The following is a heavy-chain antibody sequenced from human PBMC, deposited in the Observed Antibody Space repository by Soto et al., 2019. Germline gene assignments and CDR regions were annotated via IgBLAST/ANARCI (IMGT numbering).Heavy chain of an antibody. Sequence: PGGSLRLSCAASGFTFSNAWMSWVRQAPGKGLEWVGRIKSKTDGGTTDYAAPVKGRFTISRDDSKNTLYLQMNSLKTEDTAVYYCTTDARESGWLRYSYGPRYNYYGMDVWGQGTTVTVSS. CDR3: TTDARESGWLRYSYGPRYNYYGMDV. CDR2: IKSKTDGGTT. CDR1: GFTFSNAW. D-gene: IGHD5-18*01. V-gene: IGHV3-15*01. J-gene: IGHJ6*02.